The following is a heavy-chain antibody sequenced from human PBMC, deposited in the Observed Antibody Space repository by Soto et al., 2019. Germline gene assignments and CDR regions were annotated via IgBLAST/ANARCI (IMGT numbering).Heavy chain of an antibody. V-gene: IGHV4-61*01. CDR1: GGSVSSGSYY. D-gene: IGHD4-4*01. Sequence: QVQLQESGPGLVKPSETLSLTCTVSGGSVSSGSYYWSWIRQPPGKGLEWMGYIYYSGSTDYNPSLKSRVTISVDTSKNQLSLNLSSVTAADTAVYYCARERTLQSVGWVLAVPDYWGQGILVTVSS. CDR3: ARERTLQSVGWVLAVPDY. CDR2: IYYSGST. J-gene: IGHJ4*02.